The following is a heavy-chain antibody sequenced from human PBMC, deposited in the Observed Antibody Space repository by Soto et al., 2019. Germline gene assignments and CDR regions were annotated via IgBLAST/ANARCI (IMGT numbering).Heavy chain of an antibody. CDR1: GFSFSSYW. Sequence: SLRLSCAASGFSFSSYWMHWVRQAPGKGLVWVSHINSDGSSTNYADSVKGRFTISRDNAKNTLYLQMNSLRVEDTAVYYCARSEGRFLEWFHFAYWGQGTLVTVSS. V-gene: IGHV3-74*01. CDR3: ARSEGRFLEWFHFAY. D-gene: IGHD3-3*01. J-gene: IGHJ4*02. CDR2: INSDGSST.